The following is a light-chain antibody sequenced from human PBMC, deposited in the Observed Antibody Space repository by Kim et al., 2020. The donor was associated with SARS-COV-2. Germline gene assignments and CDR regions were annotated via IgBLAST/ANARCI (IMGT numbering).Light chain of an antibody. Sequence: QAVVTQEPSLTVSPEETVTLTCSSSTGPVTSSHFPYWFQQRPGQAPRTLISDTTNTHSWTPARFSGSLLGDKAALTLSGAQPEDEADYYCLLSYSGVWVFGGGTQLTVL. CDR1: TGPVTSSHF. CDR3: LLSYSGVWV. CDR2: DTT. V-gene: IGLV7-46*01. J-gene: IGLJ3*02.